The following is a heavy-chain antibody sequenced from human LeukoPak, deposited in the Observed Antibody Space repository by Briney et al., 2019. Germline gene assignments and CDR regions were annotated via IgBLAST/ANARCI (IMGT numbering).Heavy chain of an antibody. V-gene: IGHV6-1*01. CDR2: TYYRSKWYN. D-gene: IGHD6-13*01. CDR1: GDSVSSNSAA. J-gene: IGHJ6*03. Sequence: SQTLSLTCAISGDSVSSNSAAWNWIRQSPSRGLEWLGRTYYRSKWYNDYAVSVKSRITINPDTSKNQFSLQLNSVTPEDTAVYYCARHLIIAAAANYYMDVWGKGTTVTISS. CDR3: ARHLIIAAAANYYMDV.